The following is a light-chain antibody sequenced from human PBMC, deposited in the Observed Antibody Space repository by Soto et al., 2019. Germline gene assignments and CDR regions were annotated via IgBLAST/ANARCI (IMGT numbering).Light chain of an antibody. CDR2: AAS. Sequence: DIQMTQSPSSLSASVGDRVTITCRASQGISDYLAWYQQKPGQVPKLLIYAASTLQPGVPSRFSGSGSGTDFTFTISSLQPEDVPAYYCQKYNSAPLTFGGGTKVEIK. J-gene: IGKJ4*01. CDR3: QKYNSAPLT. CDR1: QGISDY. V-gene: IGKV1-27*01.